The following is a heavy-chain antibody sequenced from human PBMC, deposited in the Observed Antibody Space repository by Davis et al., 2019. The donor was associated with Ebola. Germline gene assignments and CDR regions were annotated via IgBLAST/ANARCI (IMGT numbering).Heavy chain of an antibody. Sequence: GGSLRLSCNVSGYSFHNYWIGWVRQMPGKGPEWMAIIYPADSDTRYSPSFQGQVSISVDRSVGTAYLQWRSLKASDSAIYYCARLRFLEGSPVRYIDYWGQGTLVTVTS. CDR2: IYPADSDT. V-gene: IGHV5-51*01. J-gene: IGHJ4*02. D-gene: IGHD3-3*01. CDR1: GYSFHNYW. CDR3: ARLRFLEGSPVRYIDY.